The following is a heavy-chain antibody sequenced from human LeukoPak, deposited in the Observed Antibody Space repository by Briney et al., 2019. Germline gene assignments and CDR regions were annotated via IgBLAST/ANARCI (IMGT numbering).Heavy chain of an antibody. J-gene: IGHJ4*02. D-gene: IGHD2-2*01. V-gene: IGHV3-11*01. Sequence: AGGSLRHSCAASGFTFSDYYMSWIRQAPGKGLEWVSYISSSGSTIYYADSVKGRFTISRDNAKNSLYLQMNSLRAEDTAVYYCARLVGDIVVVPAAMLDYWGQGTLVTVSS. CDR3: ARLVGDIVVVPAAMLDY. CDR2: ISSSGSTI. CDR1: GFTFSDYY.